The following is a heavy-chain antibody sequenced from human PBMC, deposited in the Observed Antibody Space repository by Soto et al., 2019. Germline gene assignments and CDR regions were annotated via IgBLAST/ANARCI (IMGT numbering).Heavy chain of an antibody. CDR3: ARGARGAFDL. V-gene: IGHV3-74*01. CDR1: GFTFSYYW. Sequence: EVQLVESGGGLVRPGGSLRLSCAASGFTFSYYWMHWVRQAPGKGLVWVSRIHSDGSSTTYADFVKGRFIISRDNARNTVDLQMNSVRVEDTAGYYCARGARGAFDLWGQGTVVTVSS. D-gene: IGHD1-26*01. CDR2: IHSDGSST. J-gene: IGHJ3*01.